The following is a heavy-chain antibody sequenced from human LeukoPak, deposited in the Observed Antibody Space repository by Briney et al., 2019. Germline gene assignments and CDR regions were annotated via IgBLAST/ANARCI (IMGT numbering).Heavy chain of an antibody. CDR1: GLRFSDYY. J-gene: IGHJ5*02. Sequence: KPGGSLRLSCAAAGLRFSDYYLSWIRQAPGKGLEWVAYMGGNGNRINYAASVRGRFTISRDNAKNSLYLQMNSLRAEDTAVYYCSKKGQNDDYGKPAWGQGTLVTVSS. D-gene: IGHD4-17*01. V-gene: IGHV3-11*04. CDR2: MGGNGNRI. CDR3: SKKGQNDDYGKPA.